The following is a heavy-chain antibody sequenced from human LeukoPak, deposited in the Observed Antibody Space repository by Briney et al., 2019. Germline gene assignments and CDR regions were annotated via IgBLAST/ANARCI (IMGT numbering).Heavy chain of an antibody. J-gene: IGHJ6*03. V-gene: IGHV3-66*01. Sequence: GGSLRLSCAASGFTVSSNYMSWVRQAPGKGLEWVSVIYSDGSTYYADSVKGRFTISRDDSKNTLYLQMNSLKTEDTAVYYCTTGGYSYGTYYYYYMDVWGKGTTVTISS. CDR3: TTGGYSYGTYYYYYMDV. CDR2: IYSDGST. D-gene: IGHD5-18*01. CDR1: GFTVSSNY.